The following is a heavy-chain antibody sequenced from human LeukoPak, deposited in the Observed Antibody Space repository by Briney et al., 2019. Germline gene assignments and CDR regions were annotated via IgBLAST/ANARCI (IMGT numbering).Heavy chain of an antibody. CDR1: GYSISSGYY. CDR3: ARAKRVRGWFDP. Sequence: PSETLSLTCTVSGYSISSGYYWGWIRQPPGKGLEWIGSIYHSGSTYYNPSLKSRVTISVDTSKNQFSLKLSSVTAADTAVYYCARAKRVRGWFDPWGQGTLVTVSS. V-gene: IGHV4-38-2*02. CDR2: IYHSGST. J-gene: IGHJ5*02. D-gene: IGHD1-1*01.